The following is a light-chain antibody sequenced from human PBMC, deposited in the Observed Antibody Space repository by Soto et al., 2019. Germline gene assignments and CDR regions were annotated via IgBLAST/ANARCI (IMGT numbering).Light chain of an antibody. Sequence: IQMTHSPSSVSASVGIRVNITCRASQAINGWLARCQQKPGNAPRTLIYVANAFQSGVPSRFAGSRSATEFTLITSSLQPEDFAPYACQQTYSFSTFGQGTKVDIK. CDR3: QQTYSFST. V-gene: IGKV1-12*01. CDR2: VAN. J-gene: IGKJ2*01. CDR1: QAINGW.